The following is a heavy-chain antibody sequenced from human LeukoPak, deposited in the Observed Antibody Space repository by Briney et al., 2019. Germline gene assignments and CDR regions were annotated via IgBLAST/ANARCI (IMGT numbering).Heavy chain of an antibody. CDR1: GYTFTSYY. Sequence: ASVKVPCKASGYTFTSYYMHWVRQAPGQGLEWMGIINPSGGSTSYAQKFQGRVTVTRDTSTSTVYMELSSLRSEDTAVYYCARDHETVTHYFDYWGQGTLVTVSS. J-gene: IGHJ4*02. CDR2: INPSGGST. V-gene: IGHV1-46*01. D-gene: IGHD4-17*01. CDR3: ARDHETVTHYFDY.